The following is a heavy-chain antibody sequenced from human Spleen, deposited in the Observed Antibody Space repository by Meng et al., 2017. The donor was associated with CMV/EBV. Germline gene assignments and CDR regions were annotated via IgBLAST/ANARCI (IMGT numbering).Heavy chain of an antibody. Sequence: SCAASGFTFSNFAMHWVRQAPGKGLDWMALISFDGTKEYYADSVKGRLTISRDNSESIVYVQMNSLRIEDTAVYYCARGGIAPGGVDYWGHGALVTVSS. D-gene: IGHD6-13*01. CDR1: GFTFSNFA. CDR3: ARGGIAPGGVDY. V-gene: IGHV3-30*04. J-gene: IGHJ4*01. CDR2: ISFDGTKE.